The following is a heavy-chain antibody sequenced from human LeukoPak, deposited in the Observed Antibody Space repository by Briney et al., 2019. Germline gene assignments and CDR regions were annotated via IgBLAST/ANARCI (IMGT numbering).Heavy chain of an antibody. J-gene: IGHJ4*02. CDR3: ARDPDPGTTDY. V-gene: IGHV3-7*01. Sequence: GGSLRLPCAVSGFTFSNYWMSWVRQAPGKGVEWVANINENGGEKYYVDSVEGRFTISRDNAKSSLYLQMNTLRAEDTAVYYCARDPDPGTTDYWGQGTLVTVSS. CDR2: INENGGEK. CDR1: GFTFSNYW. D-gene: IGHD1-7*01.